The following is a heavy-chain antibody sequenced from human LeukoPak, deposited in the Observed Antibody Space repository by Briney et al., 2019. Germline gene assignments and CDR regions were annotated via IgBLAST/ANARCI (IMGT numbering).Heavy chain of an antibody. Sequence: GGSLRLSFAALGFTFSPYALSWVRQAPGKGLEWVSAISGSGDSTYYADSVKGRFTISRDNSKNTLYMQVNSLRAEDTAVYYCILPTAKGYWGQGTLVTVSS. J-gene: IGHJ4*02. CDR3: ILPTAKGY. D-gene: IGHD2-2*01. CDR1: GFTFSPYA. V-gene: IGHV3-23*01. CDR2: ISGSGDST.